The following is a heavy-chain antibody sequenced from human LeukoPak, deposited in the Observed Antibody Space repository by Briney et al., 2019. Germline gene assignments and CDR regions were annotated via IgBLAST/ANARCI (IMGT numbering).Heavy chain of an antibody. CDR1: SGSIFSSNW. CDR2: IFHSGST. V-gene: IGHV4-4*02. CDR3: ARVPGVYFDFSIGFGSGWFDP. J-gene: IGHJ5*02. Sequence: SETLSLTCAVSSGSIFSSNWWSWVRQPPGKGLEWIGQIFHSGSTTYSPSLKSRVTISVDKSKNQFSLRLSSMTATDTAMYYCARVPGVYFDFSIGFGSGWFDPWGQGILVTVSS. D-gene: IGHD3-3*01.